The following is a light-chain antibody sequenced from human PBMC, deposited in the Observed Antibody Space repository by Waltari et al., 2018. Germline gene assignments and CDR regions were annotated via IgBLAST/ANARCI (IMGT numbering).Light chain of an antibody. CDR1: QSVLYSSNNNNY. V-gene: IGKV4-1*01. CDR3: QQCFSTPYT. CDR2: WAS. J-gene: IGKJ2*01. Sequence: DIVMTQSPDSLAVYLGARATINCKSSQSVLYSSNNNNYLAWYQQKPGQPPKLLIYWASTRESGVPDRFSGSGSGTDFTLTISSLQAEDVAVYYCQQCFSTPYTFGQGTKLEIK.